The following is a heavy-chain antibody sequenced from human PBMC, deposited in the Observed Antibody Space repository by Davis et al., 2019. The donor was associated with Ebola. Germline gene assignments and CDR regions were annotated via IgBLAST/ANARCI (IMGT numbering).Heavy chain of an antibody. D-gene: IGHD3-22*01. CDR2: IWYDGSNK. CDR1: EFTFSSYG. Sequence: PGGSLRLSCAASEFTFSSYGMHWVRQAPGKGLEWVAVIWYDGSNKYYTDSVKGRFTISRDNSKNTLYVQMNSLRAEDTAVYYCARDHYDSSAHNWFDSWGQGTLVTVSS. CDR3: ARDHYDSSAHNWFDS. J-gene: IGHJ5*01. V-gene: IGHV3-33*01.